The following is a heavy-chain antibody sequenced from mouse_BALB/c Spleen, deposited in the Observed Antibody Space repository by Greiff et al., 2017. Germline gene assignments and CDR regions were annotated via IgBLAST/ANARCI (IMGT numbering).Heavy chain of an antibody. CDR3: TREDYRYDLAWFAY. CDR1: GFTFSSYT. J-gene: IGHJ3*01. CDR2: ISSGGSYT. Sequence: EVMLVESGGGLVKPGGSLKLSCAASGFTFSSYTMSWVRQTPEKRLEWVATISSGGSYTYYPDSVKGRFTISRDNAKNTLYLQMSSLKSEDTAMYYCTREDYRYDLAWFAYWGQGTLVTVSA. V-gene: IGHV5-6-4*01. D-gene: IGHD2-14*01.